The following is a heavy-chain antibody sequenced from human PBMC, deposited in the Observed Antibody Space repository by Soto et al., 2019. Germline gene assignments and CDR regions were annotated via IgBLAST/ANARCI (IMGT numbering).Heavy chain of an antibody. J-gene: IGHJ6*02. D-gene: IGHD2-8*01. V-gene: IGHV4-59*01. CDR3: ARERAPNNSSSGMDV. CDR2: IYYSGST. CDR1: GGSISSYY. Sequence: SETLSLTCTVSGGSISSYYWSWIRQPPGKGLEWIGYIYYSGSTNYNPSLKSRVTISVDTAKNQFSLKLSSVTAADTAVDYCARERAPNNSSSGMDVGGQGPTAPVP.